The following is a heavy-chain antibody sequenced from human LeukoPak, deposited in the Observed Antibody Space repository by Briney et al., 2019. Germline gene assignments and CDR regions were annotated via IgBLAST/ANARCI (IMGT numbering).Heavy chain of an antibody. D-gene: IGHD3-16*01. J-gene: IGHJ5*02. CDR3: ARDTDDYGTFNWFDP. CDR2: ISAYNGNT. Sequence: ASVKVSCRASGYTFTTYTISWVRQAPGQGLEWMGWISAYNGNTNYAQKLQGRVTMTTDTSTSTAYMELRSLRSDDTAVYYCARDTDDYGTFNWFDPWGQGTLVTVSS. CDR1: GYTFTTYT. V-gene: IGHV1-18*01.